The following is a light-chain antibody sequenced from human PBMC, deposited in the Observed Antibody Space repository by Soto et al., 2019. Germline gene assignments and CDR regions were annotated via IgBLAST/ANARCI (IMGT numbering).Light chain of an antibody. CDR1: QSVSSNY. Sequence: EIVLTQSPGTLSLSPGERATLSCRASQSVSSNYLAWYQQKPGQAPRLLIYRASSRATGIPDRFSGSGSGTDFTLTISRLEPEDFAMYYCHQYGSSVWTFGQGTTVEIK. V-gene: IGKV3-20*01. CDR3: HQYGSSVWT. J-gene: IGKJ1*01. CDR2: RAS.